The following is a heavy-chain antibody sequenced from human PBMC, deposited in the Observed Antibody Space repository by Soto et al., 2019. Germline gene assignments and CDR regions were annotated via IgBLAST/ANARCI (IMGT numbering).Heavy chain of an antibody. Sequence: VQLVESGGGLVQPGGSLRLSCAASGFTVSSNYMSWVRQAPGKGLEWVSVIYSGGSTYYADSVKGRFTISRDNSKNTLYLQMNSLRAEDTAVYYCARAPARYCSGGSCLTYYYYGMDVWGQGTTVTVSS. D-gene: IGHD2-15*01. CDR3: ARAPARYCSGGSCLTYYYYGMDV. CDR2: IYSGGST. V-gene: IGHV3-66*01. J-gene: IGHJ6*02. CDR1: GFTVSSNY.